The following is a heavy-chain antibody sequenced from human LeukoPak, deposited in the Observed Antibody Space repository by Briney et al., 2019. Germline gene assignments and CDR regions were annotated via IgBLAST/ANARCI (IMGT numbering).Heavy chain of an antibody. CDR3: ARHSSGWDFDY. CDR2: IYYSGST. D-gene: IGHD6-19*01. J-gene: IGHJ4*02. V-gene: IGHV4-39*01. CDR1: GGSISSSSYY. Sequence: SQTLSLTCTVSGGSISSSSYYWGWIRQPPGKGLEWIGSIYYSGSTYYNPSLKSRVTISVDTSKNQFSLKLSSVTAADTAVYYCARHSSGWDFDYWGQGTLVTVSS.